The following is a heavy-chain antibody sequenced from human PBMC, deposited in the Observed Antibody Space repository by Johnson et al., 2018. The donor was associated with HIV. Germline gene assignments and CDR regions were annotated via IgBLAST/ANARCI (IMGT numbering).Heavy chain of an antibody. Sequence: EVQLVESGGGLKQPGGSLRLSCAGSGFTFSSYDMHWVRQATGKGLEWVSTIGTAGDTYYPGSVKGRFTVSREDAKNSLYLQMNSLRAGDTALYYCARAVCRGGRCYSHDAFDIWGQGTMVTVSS. CDR1: GFTFSSYD. CDR3: ARAVCRGGRCYSHDAFDI. D-gene: IGHD2-15*01. J-gene: IGHJ3*02. V-gene: IGHV3-13*01. CDR2: IGTAGDT.